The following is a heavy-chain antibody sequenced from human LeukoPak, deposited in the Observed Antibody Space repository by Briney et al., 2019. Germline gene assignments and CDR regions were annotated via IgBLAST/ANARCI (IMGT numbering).Heavy chain of an antibody. J-gene: IGHJ4*02. Sequence: MTSETLSLTCTVSGGSISSGSYYWSWIRQPAGKGLEWIGRIYTSGSTNYNPSLKSRVTISVDTSKNQFSLKLSSVTAADTAVYYCARGRRSSGWFRSLVDYWGQGTLVTVSS. V-gene: IGHV4-61*02. D-gene: IGHD6-19*01. CDR2: IYTSGST. CDR3: ARGRRSSGWFRSLVDY. CDR1: GGSISSGSYY.